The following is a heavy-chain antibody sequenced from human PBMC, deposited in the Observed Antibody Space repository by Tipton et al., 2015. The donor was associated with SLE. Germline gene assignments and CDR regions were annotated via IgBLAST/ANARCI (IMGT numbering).Heavy chain of an antibody. CDR2: IYYSGTT. CDR3: ARVFVGV. CDR1: GVSLRSYCYY. V-gene: IGHV4-39*07. D-gene: IGHD3-3*01. J-gene: IGHJ6*02. Sequence: TLSLTCTVSGVSLRSYCYYWGWIRQAPGKGLEWIGCIYYSGTTFYNPSLESPITISLDTSSNQFSLRLSSVAAADSAVYYCARVFVGVWGQGTTVTVSS.